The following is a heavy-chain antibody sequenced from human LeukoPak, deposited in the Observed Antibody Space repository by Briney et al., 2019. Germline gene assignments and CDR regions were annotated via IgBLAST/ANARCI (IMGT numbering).Heavy chain of an antibody. Sequence: GGSLRLSCAASGFTFSSYGMHWVRQAPGKGLEWVAVISYDGSNKYYADSVKGRFTISRDYSKNTLYLQMNSLRAEDTAVYYCAKGLDYYGSGSYYYYYGMDVWGQGTTVTVSS. J-gene: IGHJ6*02. D-gene: IGHD3-10*01. CDR3: AKGLDYYGSGSYYYYYGMDV. CDR1: GFTFSSYG. V-gene: IGHV3-30*18. CDR2: ISYDGSNK.